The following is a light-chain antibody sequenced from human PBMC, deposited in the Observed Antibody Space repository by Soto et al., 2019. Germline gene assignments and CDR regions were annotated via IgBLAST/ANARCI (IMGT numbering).Light chain of an antibody. V-gene: IGLV2-18*02. CDR2: GVN. J-gene: IGLJ1*01. CDR3: SSSSSINTYV. Sequence: SVLTQPPSVSGSPGQSVTISCNRTSSDVGIYNRVSWYQQPPGTAPKLIIYGVNNRPSGVPDRFSGSKSGNTASLTISGLQAEDEADYYCSSSSSINTYVFGTGTKVTVL. CDR1: SSDVGIYNR.